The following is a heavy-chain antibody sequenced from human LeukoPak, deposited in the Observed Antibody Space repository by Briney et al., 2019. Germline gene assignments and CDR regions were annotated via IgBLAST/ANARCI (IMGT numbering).Heavy chain of an antibody. J-gene: IGHJ4*02. CDR2: IYYSGST. Sequence: SETLSLTCTVSGGSISSSSYYWGWIRQPPGKGLEWIGSIYYSGSTYYNPSLKSRVTISVDTSKNQFSLKLSSVTAADTAVYYCARHVAWVFGSSWYKGGFDYWGQGTLVTVSS. CDR1: GGSISSSSYY. V-gene: IGHV4-39*01. D-gene: IGHD6-13*01. CDR3: ARHVAWVFGSSWYKGGFDY.